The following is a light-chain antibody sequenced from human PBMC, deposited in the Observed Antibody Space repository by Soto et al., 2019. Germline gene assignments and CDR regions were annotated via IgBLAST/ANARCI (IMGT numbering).Light chain of an antibody. Sequence: EVVMTQSPATLSVSPGDKATLSCRASQSVSSHLAWYQQKPGQAPRLLIYGASTRASGVPARLSGSGSGTEFTLTISSLQSEDFAIYYCQQYDDWRLLTFGGGTKVEI. V-gene: IGKV3-15*01. J-gene: IGKJ4*01. CDR1: QSVSSH. CDR3: QQYDDWRLLT. CDR2: GAS.